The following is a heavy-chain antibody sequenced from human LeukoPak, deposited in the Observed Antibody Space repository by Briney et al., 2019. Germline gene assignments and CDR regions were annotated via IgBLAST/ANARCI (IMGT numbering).Heavy chain of an antibody. CDR2: IYYSGST. D-gene: IGHD1-26*01. J-gene: IGHJ3*02. Sequence: SETLSLTYTVSGGSISSYYWSWIRQPPGKGLEWIGYIYYSGSTNYNPSLKSRVTISVDTSKNQFSLKLSSVTAADTAVYYCARSYSRVHGYDIWGQGTMVTVSS. CDR1: GGSISSYY. V-gene: IGHV4-59*01. CDR3: ARSYSRVHGYDI.